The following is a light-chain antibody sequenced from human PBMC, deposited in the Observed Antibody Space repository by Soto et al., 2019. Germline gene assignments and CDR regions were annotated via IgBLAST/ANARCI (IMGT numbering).Light chain of an antibody. J-gene: IGKJ5*01. CDR1: QSVNSN. V-gene: IGKV3-11*01. CDR2: DAS. Sequence: EIVLTQSPASLSLSPGERATLSCRASQSVNSNLAWYQHKPGQAPRLLIYDASNRATGIPARFSGSGSGTDFTLTVSSLEPEDFAVYYCQHGSDWPPFNFGQGTRLE. CDR3: QHGSDWPPFN.